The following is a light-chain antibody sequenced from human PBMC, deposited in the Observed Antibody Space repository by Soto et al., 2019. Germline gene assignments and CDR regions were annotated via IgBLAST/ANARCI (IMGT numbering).Light chain of an antibody. CDR3: QQYFEWPPMT. CDR1: ETFATN. V-gene: IGKV3-15*01. J-gene: IGKJ1*01. Sequence: EVGMTQSPATLSASPGERATLSCWASETFATNLAWYQQKPGQAPRLLISGASTRAAGISDRFRGSGSGTEFTLNIGSLRSEDSGIYYCQQYFEWPPMTFGQGTKVEI. CDR2: GAS.